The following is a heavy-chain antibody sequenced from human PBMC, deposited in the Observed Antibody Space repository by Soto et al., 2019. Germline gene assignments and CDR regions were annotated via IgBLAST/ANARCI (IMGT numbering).Heavy chain of an antibody. D-gene: IGHD3-16*01. CDR2: IYPGDSET. CDR1: GYTFSSNW. Sequence: GESLKISCQTSGYTFSSNWIGWVRQMPGKGLEWMWIIYPGDSETRYSPSFQGPVTIPADRSFSSAYLQWTSLQASDTAMYYCAGLLDSWGEPHYFDSWGQGTMVTVSS. J-gene: IGHJ4*02. CDR3: AGLLDSWGEPHYFDS. V-gene: IGHV5-51*01.